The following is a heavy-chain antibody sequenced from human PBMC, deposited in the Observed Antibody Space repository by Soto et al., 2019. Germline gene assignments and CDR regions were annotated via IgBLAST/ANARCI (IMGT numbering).Heavy chain of an antibody. J-gene: IGHJ6*03. CDR1: GFTFSSYG. Sequence: GGSLRLSCAASGFTFSSYGMHWVRQAPGKGLEWVAVISYDGSNKYYADSVKGRFTISRDNSKNTLYLQMNSLRAEDTAVYYCAKEGGDSSSWYSPKLYYYYMDVWGKGTTVTVSS. CDR2: ISYDGSNK. D-gene: IGHD6-13*01. V-gene: IGHV3-30*18. CDR3: AKEGGDSSSWYSPKLYYYYMDV.